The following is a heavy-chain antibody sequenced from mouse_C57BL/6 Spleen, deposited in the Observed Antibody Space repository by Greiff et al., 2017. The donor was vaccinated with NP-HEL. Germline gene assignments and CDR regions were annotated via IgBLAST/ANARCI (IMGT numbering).Heavy chain of an antibody. Sequence: EVQLQQSGAELVRPGASVKLSCTASGFNIKDDYMHWVKQRPEQGLEWIGWIDPENGDTEYASKFQGQATITADTSSNTAYLQLSSLTSEDTAVYYCTTYYSKGAYWGQGTLVTVSA. CDR1: GFNIKDDY. V-gene: IGHV14-4*01. CDR3: TTYYSKGAY. D-gene: IGHD2-5*01. CDR2: IDPENGDT. J-gene: IGHJ3*01.